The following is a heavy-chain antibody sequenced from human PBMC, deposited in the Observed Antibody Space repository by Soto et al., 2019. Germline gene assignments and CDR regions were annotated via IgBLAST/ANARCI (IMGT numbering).Heavy chain of an antibody. J-gene: IGHJ3*02. CDR3: ARRYGYAFDI. CDR2: IYYSGST. V-gene: IGHV4-59*01. CDR1: GGSISSYY. D-gene: IGHD4-17*01. Sequence: QVQLQESGPGLVKPSETLSLTCTVSGGSISSYYWSWIRQPPGKGLEWIGYIYYSGSTNYNPSLXSXVXIXXDTSKNQFSLKLSSVTAADTVVYYCARRYGYAFDIWGQGTMVTVSS.